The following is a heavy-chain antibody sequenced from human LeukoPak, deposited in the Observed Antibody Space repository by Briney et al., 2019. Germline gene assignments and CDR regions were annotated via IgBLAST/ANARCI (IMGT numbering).Heavy chain of an antibody. CDR2: IYYSGST. J-gene: IGHJ5*02. CDR1: GGSVSSGSYY. D-gene: IGHD3-10*01. V-gene: IGHV4-61*01. CDR3: ARGAGTYPNWFHP. Sequence: PSETLSLTCTVSGGSVSSGSYYWSWIRQPPGKGLEWIGYIYYSGSTNYNPSLKSRVTISVDTSKNQFSLKLSSVTAADTAVYYCARGAGTYPNWFHPWGQGTLVTVPS.